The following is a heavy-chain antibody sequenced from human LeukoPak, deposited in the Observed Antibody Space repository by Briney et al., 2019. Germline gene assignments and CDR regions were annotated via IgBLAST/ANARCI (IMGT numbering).Heavy chain of an antibody. CDR1: GYTFTSYY. CDR3: ARSERGYSYGYIYYYYYMDV. V-gene: IGHV1-2*02. CDR2: INPNSGGT. D-gene: IGHD5-18*01. J-gene: IGHJ6*03. Sequence: GASVKVSCKASGYTFTSYYMHWVRQAPGQGLEWMGWINPNSGGTNYAQKFQGRVTMTRDTSISTAYMELSRLRSDDTAVYYCARSERGYSYGYIYYYYYMDVWGKGTTVTISS.